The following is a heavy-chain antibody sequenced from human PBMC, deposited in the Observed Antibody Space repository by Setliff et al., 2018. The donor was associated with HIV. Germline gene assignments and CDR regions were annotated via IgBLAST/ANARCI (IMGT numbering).Heavy chain of an antibody. Sequence: ASVKVSCKASGYTFTGYYMHWVRQAPGQGLEWMGRINPYSGDTNYAQKFQGRVTMTRDTSINTAYMELSSLRSDDTAVYYCARGSTAVNYCYYHMDVWGKGTTVTVSS. CDR3: ARGSTAVNYCYYHMDV. CDR1: GYTFTGYY. J-gene: IGHJ6*03. CDR2: INPYSGDT. V-gene: IGHV1-2*06. D-gene: IGHD2-2*01.